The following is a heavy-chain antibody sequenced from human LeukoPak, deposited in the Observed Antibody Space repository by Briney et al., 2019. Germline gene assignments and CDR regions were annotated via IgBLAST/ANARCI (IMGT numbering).Heavy chain of an antibody. CDR2: ITGNSGLI. Sequence: PGRSLRLSCAASGFTFSSYAMHWVRQAPGKGLEWVSVITGNSGLIYYADSVKGRFTISRDNSKNTVYLQMNSLRAEDTATYYCVKDRKPDSRYNFDYWGQGTLVTVSS. J-gene: IGHJ4*02. D-gene: IGHD5-12*01. CDR3: VKDRKPDSRYNFDY. V-gene: IGHV3-23*01. CDR1: GFTFSSYA.